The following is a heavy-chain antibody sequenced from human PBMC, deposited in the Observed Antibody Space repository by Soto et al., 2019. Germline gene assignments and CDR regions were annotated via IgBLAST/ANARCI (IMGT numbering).Heavy chain of an antibody. CDR1: GYTFTSYY. Sequence: QVQLVQSGAEVKKPGASVKVSCKASGYTFTSYYLHWVRQAPGQGLEWMGIINPSGSTTYAQKFQGKVTMTRDTSTSTVYMELSSLRSEDTAVYYCARVYCCGGGCYSIDYWGQGTLVTVSS. CDR2: INPSGST. D-gene: IGHD2-15*01. V-gene: IGHV1-46*03. J-gene: IGHJ4*02. CDR3: ARVYCCGGGCYSIDY.